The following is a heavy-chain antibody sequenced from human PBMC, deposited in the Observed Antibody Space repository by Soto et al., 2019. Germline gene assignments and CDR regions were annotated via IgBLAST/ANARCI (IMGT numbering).Heavy chain of an antibody. CDR1: GFTFSSYW. CDR3: ARVLGYCTGGICYQTFDY. Sequence: GSLRLSCAASGFTFSSYWMTWVRQAPGKGLEWVAVVKHDGSEKYYVDSVKGRFTISRDNAKNSLYLQMNSLRDQDTAVYYCARVLGYCTGGICYQTFDYWGQGSLVTVSS. J-gene: IGHJ4*02. D-gene: IGHD2-8*02. CDR2: VKHDGSEK. V-gene: IGHV3-7*03.